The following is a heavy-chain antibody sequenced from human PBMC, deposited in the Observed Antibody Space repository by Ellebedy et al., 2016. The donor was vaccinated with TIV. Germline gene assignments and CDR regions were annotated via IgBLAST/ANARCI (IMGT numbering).Heavy chain of an antibody. CDR3: ARHFNEGMDV. J-gene: IGHJ6*02. Sequence: KVSXKGSGYSFTSYWITWVRQMPGKGLEWMGRIDPSDSYTNYSPSFQGHVTFSADKSITTAYLQWSSLRASDTAMYYCARHFNEGMDVWGQGTTVTVSS. D-gene: IGHD3-3*02. CDR1: GYSFTSYW. CDR2: IDPSDSYT. V-gene: IGHV5-10-1*01.